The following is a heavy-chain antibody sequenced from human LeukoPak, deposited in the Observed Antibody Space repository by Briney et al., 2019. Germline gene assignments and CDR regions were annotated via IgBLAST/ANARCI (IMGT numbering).Heavy chain of an antibody. Sequence: GGSLRLSCAASGFDLHTYEMNWVRQAPGKGLEWIADITISGHTKNYADSVKGRFTISRDSAWTSLYLQMNSLRVEDTGVYFCARGDPHADLWGQGTLVTVSS. V-gene: IGHV3-48*03. CDR1: GFDLHTYE. J-gene: IGHJ5*02. CDR3: ARGDPHADL. CDR2: ITISGHTK.